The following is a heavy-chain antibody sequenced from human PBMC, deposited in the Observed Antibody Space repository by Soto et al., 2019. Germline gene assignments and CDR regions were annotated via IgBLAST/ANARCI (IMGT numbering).Heavy chain of an antibody. CDR2: ISWNCGSI. V-gene: IGHV3-9*01. J-gene: IGHJ4*02. D-gene: IGHD2-2*01. CDR1: GFTFDDYA. Sequence: EVQLVESGGGLVQPGRSLRLSCAASGFTFDDYAMHWVRQAPGKGLEWVSGISWNCGSIGYADSVKGRFTISRDNAKNSLYLQMNRLRAEYTALYYCAKGGQLLVEGGGYWGQGTLVTVSS. CDR3: AKGGQLLVEGGGY.